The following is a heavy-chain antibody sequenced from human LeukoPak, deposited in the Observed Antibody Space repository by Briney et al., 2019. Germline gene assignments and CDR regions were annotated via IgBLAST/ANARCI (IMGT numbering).Heavy chain of an antibody. D-gene: IGHD3-22*01. CDR3: ARRSHPTYDASGRNWFDL. CDR2: THPGESDT. Sequence: GESLKISCKGSGYRFTSYWIGWVRQMPGKGLEWMGITHPGESDTRYGPSFQGQVTIAADKSISTAYLQWRSLKASDTAMYYCARRSHPTYDASGRNWFDLWGQGTLVTVSS. V-gene: IGHV5-51*01. CDR1: GYRFTSYW. J-gene: IGHJ5*02.